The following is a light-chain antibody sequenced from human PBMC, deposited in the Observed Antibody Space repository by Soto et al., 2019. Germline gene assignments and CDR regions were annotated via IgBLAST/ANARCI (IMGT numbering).Light chain of an antibody. V-gene: IGLV2-11*01. Sequence: QSALTQPRSVSGSPGQSVTISCTGTSSDVGGYNYVSWYQQHPGKAPKLMIYDVSKGPSGVPDRFSGSKSGNTASLTISGLQAEDEADYYCCSYAGSYPWVFGGGTQLTVL. CDR2: DVS. CDR3: CSYAGSYPWV. J-gene: IGLJ3*02. CDR1: SSDVGGYNY.